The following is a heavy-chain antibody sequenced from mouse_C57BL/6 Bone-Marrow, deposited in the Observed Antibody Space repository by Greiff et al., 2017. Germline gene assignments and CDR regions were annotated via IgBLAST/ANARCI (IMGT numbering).Heavy chain of an antibody. CDR3: ARSTYYDYDGDFDD. CDR2: IYPGSGST. V-gene: IGHV1-55*01. J-gene: IGHJ2*01. Sequence: QVQLQQPGAELVKPGASVKMSCKASGYTFTSYWITWVKQRPGQGLEWIGDIYPGSGSTNYNEKFKSKATLTVDTSSSTAYMQLSSLTSEDSAVYYCARSTYYDYDGDFDDWGQGTTLTVSS. CDR1: GYTFTSYW. D-gene: IGHD2-4*01.